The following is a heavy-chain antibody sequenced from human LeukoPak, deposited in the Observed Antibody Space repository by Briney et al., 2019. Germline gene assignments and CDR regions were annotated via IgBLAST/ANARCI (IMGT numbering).Heavy chain of an antibody. CDR3: ARSGNSYDC. J-gene: IGHJ4*02. V-gene: IGHV3-64*01. CDR2: ISSNGENT. D-gene: IGHD2-15*01. Sequence: PGGSPRLSCAASGFTFSRYPMHWVRQAPGKGLEYVAAISSNGENTYYANSVKGRFTISRDNSNNTLYLQMGSLRAEDMAVYYCARSGNSYDCWGQGTLVTVSS. CDR1: GFTFSRYP.